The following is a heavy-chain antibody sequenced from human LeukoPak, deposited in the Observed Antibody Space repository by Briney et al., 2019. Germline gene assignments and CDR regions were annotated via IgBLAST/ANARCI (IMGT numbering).Heavy chain of an antibody. CDR1: GFTFSSYW. CDR2: IKTDGSET. J-gene: IGHJ5*02. Sequence: GGSLRLSCAASGFTFSSYWMSWVRQAPGKGLEWVANIKTDGSETYYLDSVKGRFTVSRDNSKNTLYLKMNSLRAEDTAVYYCAKGTKAHILTAYMRDRWFDPWGQGTLVTVSS. V-gene: IGHV3-7*03. D-gene: IGHD3-9*01. CDR3: AKGTKAHILTAYMRDRWFDP.